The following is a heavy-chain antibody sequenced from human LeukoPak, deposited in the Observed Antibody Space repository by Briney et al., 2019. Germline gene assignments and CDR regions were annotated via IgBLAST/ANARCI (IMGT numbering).Heavy chain of an antibody. CDR2: IYTSGST. D-gene: IGHD3-22*01. Sequence: KTSETLSLTCTVSGGSISSGSYYWSWIRQPAGKGLEWIGRIYTSGSTHYNPSLKSRFPMSVHTSKNQFSLKLSSVTAADTAVYYCARDGWNYYDSSGYSLIWGQGTLVTVSS. CDR1: GGSISSGSYY. J-gene: IGHJ4*02. CDR3: ARDGWNYYDSSGYSLI. V-gene: IGHV4-61*02.